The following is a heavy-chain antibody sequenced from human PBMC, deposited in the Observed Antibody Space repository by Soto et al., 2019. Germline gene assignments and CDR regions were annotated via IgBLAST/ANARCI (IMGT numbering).Heavy chain of an antibody. Sequence: QVQLVESGGGVVQPGRSLRLTCAASGFTFSSNGMHWVRQAPGKGLEWVALVAYDGSKTYYGDSVRGRFTISRDNSKNTRYLQMNSLRAEDTAVYYCARWVGGSMYDNSGKYDSWGQGTLVTVSS. CDR1: GFTFSSNG. D-gene: IGHD3-22*01. CDR2: VAYDGSKT. V-gene: IGHV3-30*03. J-gene: IGHJ5*01. CDR3: ARWVGGSMYDNSGKYDS.